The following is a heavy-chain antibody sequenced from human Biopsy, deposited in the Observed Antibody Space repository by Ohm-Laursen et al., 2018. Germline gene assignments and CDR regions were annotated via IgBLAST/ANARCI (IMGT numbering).Heavy chain of an antibody. D-gene: IGHD2/OR15-2a*01. V-gene: IGHV1-18*01. CDR3: ARVFCTSTTCYGLLDN. CDR1: GYSFTSYG. CDR2: ISPYNDKT. J-gene: IGHJ4*02. Sequence: SVKVSCNASGYSFTSYGTSWVRQVPGQGLEWMGWISPYNDKTSYPPKLQDRVTMTADTSTSTAHMELRSLRSDDTTVYYCARVFCTSTTCYGLLDNWGQGTVVTVSS.